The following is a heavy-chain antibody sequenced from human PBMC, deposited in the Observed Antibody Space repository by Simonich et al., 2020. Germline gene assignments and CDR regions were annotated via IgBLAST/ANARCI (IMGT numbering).Heavy chain of an antibody. CDR3: ARSHIAAAGTGYFQH. D-gene: IGHD6-13*01. J-gene: IGHJ1*01. Sequence: QVQLVQSGAEVKKPGASVKVSCKASGYTFTGYYMHGVRQAPGKGLEGMGGMNTNSGCKNYAQKFQGRVTMTSDTSISTAYMELSRLRSDDTAVYYCARSHIAAAGTGYFQHWGQGTLVTVSS. V-gene: IGHV1-2*02. CDR1: GYTFTGYY. CDR2: MNTNSGCK.